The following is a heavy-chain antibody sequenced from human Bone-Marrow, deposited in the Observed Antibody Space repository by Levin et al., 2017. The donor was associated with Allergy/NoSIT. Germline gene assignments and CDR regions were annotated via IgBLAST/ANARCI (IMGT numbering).Heavy chain of an antibody. D-gene: IGHD3-3*01. CDR2: IRGSDGST. Sequence: GESLKISCAASGFTFSSYAMSWVRPAPGKGLEWVSAIRGSDGSTYYADPEKGRFTISRDNSKNTLYLQMNSLRAEDTVVYYCAKCKPGFGITLFGVGLDLWGQGTLVTVSS. V-gene: IGHV3-23*01. CDR3: AKCKPGFGITLFGVGLDL. CDR1: GFTFSSYA. J-gene: IGHJ5*02.